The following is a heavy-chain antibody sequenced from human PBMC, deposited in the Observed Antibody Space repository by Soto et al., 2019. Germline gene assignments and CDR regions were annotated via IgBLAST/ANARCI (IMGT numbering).Heavy chain of an antibody. CDR1: GFTFRDYY. J-gene: IGHJ3*02. CDR2: ISSSGTGI. D-gene: IGHD2-21*01. V-gene: IGHV3-11*01. Sequence: GGSLRLSCVASGFTFRDYYMTWIRQTPGKGLEWVSYISSSGTGIYYPDSVKGRFTISRDNAKNSLYLQMSSLRAEDTALYYCARAYSDAFDIWGHGTMVTVSS. CDR3: ARAYSDAFDI.